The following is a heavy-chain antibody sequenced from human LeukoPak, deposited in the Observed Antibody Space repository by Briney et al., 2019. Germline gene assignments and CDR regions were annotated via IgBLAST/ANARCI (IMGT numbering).Heavy chain of an antibody. V-gene: IGHV3-30*04. J-gene: IGHJ6*03. D-gene: IGHD6-19*01. Sequence: PGGSQRLSCAASGFTFSNYAFHWVRQAPGKGLEWVALTSYDGSHKYYADSVKGRFTISRDNSKNTLYLQMNSLRAEDRAVYFCARVHSSDWNAYFYYLDVWGEGTTVTVSS. CDR3: ARVHSSDWNAYFYYLDV. CDR2: TSYDGSHK. CDR1: GFTFSNYA.